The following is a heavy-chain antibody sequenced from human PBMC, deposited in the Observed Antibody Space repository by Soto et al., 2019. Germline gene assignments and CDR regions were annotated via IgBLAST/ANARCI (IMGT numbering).Heavy chain of an antibody. V-gene: IGHV3-33*01. CDR2: IWYDGSNK. CDR3: AREYCSGGSCSSPFDY. CDR1: GFTFSSYG. Sequence: QVQLVESGGGVVQPGRSLRLSCAASGFTFSSYGMHWVRQAPGKGLEWVAVIWYDGSNKYYADSVKGRFTISRDNSKNTLYLQMNSLRAEDTAVYYCAREYCSGGSCSSPFDYWGQGTLVTVSS. J-gene: IGHJ4*02. D-gene: IGHD2-15*01.